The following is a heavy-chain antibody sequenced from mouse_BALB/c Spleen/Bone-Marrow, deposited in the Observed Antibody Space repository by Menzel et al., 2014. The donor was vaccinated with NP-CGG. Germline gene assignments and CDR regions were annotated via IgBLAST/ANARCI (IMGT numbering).Heavy chain of an antibody. CDR1: GYTFTSYW. Sequence: VQLQQSGAELVRPGASVKLSCKASGYTFTSYWINWVKQRPGQGLEWIGNIYPSDSYTNYNQKFKDKATLTVDKSSSTAYMQLSSPTSEDSAVYYCTRRDYAMDYWGQVTSVTVSS. J-gene: IGHJ4*01. CDR2: IYPSDSYT. V-gene: IGHV1-69*02. CDR3: TRRDYAMDY.